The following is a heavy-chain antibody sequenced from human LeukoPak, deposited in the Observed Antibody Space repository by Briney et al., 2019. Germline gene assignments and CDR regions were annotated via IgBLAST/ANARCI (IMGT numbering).Heavy chain of an antibody. J-gene: IGHJ3*02. V-gene: IGHV4-59*01. CDR3: ARDLYYDFWSGYSNDAFDI. CDR1: GGSISSYY. D-gene: IGHD3-3*01. CDR2: IYYSGST. Sequence: SETLSLTCTVSGGSISSYYWSWIRQPPGKGLEWIGYIYYSGSTNYNPSLKSRVTISVDTSKNQFSLKLSSVTAADTAVYYCARDLYYDFWSGYSNDAFDIWGQGTMVTVSS.